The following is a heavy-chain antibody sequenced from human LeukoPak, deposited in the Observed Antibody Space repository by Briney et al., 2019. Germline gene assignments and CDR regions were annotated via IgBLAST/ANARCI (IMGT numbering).Heavy chain of an antibody. D-gene: IGHD5-12*01. J-gene: IGHJ4*02. CDR3: ASLDGGYDLTDYFDY. V-gene: IGHV4-39*01. CDR1: GGSISSSSYY. Sequence: SETLSLTCTVSGGSISSSSYYWGWIRQPPGKGLEWMGSIYYSGSTYYNPSLKSRVTISVDTSKNQFSLKLSSVTAADTAVYYCASLDGGYDLTDYFDYWGQGTLVTVSS. CDR2: IYYSGST.